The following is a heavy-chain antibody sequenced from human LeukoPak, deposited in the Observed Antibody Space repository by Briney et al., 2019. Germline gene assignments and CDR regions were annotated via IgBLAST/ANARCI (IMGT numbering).Heavy chain of an antibody. D-gene: IGHD2/OR15-2a*01. CDR3: ITTTFNDAFDI. V-gene: IGHV3-23*01. CDR1: GFTFSNYA. CDR2: ISGGSGKT. J-gene: IGHJ3*02. Sequence: GGSLRLSCAASGFTFSNYAMSWVRQAPGKGLEWVSTISGGSGKTYYTDSVKGRFTISRDHSENTLYLQMNSLKTEDTAVCYCITTTFNDAFDIWGQGTMVTVSS.